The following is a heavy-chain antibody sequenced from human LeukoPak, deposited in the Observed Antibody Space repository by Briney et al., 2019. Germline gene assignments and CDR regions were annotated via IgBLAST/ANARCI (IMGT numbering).Heavy chain of an antibody. V-gene: IGHV3-30*02. D-gene: IGHD1-26*01. CDR3: AKSYSGSYYVIDY. CDR1: GFTFSSYG. CDR2: IWYDGTNK. J-gene: IGHJ4*02. Sequence: GGSLRLSCAASGFTFSSYGMHWVRQAPGKGLEWVAVIWYDGTNKYYADSVKGRFTISRDNSKNTLYLQMSSLRTEDTAVYYCAKSYSGSYYVIDYWGQGTLVTVSS.